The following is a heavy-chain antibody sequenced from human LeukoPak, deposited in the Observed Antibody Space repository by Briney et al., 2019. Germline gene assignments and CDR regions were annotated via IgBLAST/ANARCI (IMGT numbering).Heavy chain of an antibody. J-gene: IGHJ4*02. CDR3: AKDGYDSSGDHFDY. CDR2: ISWNSGSI. V-gene: IGHV3-9*01. Sequence: PGRSLRLSCAASGFTFDDYAMHWVRQAPGKGLEWVSGISWNSGSIGYADSVKGRFTISRDNAKNSLYLQMNSLRAEDTALYYCAKDGYDSSGDHFDYWGQGTLVTVSS. CDR1: GFTFDDYA. D-gene: IGHD3-22*01.